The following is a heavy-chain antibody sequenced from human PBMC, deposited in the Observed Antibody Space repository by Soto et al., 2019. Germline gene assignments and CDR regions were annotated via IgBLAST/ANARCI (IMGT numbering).Heavy chain of an antibody. CDR3: ATEDSSGWYTVFDY. V-gene: IGHV1-8*02. D-gene: IGHD6-19*01. CDR2: MNPNSGNT. J-gene: IGHJ4*02. Sequence: ASVKVSCKASGYTFTSYGISWVRQATGQGLEWMGWMNPNSGNTGYAQKFQGRVTMTRNTSISTAYMELSSLRSEDTAVYYCATEDSSGWYTVFDYWGQGTLVTVSS. CDR1: GYTFTSYG.